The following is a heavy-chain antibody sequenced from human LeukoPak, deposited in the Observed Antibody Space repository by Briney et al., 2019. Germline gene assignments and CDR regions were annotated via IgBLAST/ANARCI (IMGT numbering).Heavy chain of an antibody. CDR1: GYTFTSYA. V-gene: IGHV7-4-1*02. J-gene: IGHJ4*02. CDR2: INTNTGNP. D-gene: IGHD6-6*01. Sequence: SVKVSCKASGYTFTSYAMNWVRQAPGQGLEWMGRINTNTGNPTYAQGFTGRFVFSLDTSVSTAYLQISSLKAEDAAVYYCALAARPSKFDYWGQGTLVTVSS. CDR3: ALAARPSKFDY.